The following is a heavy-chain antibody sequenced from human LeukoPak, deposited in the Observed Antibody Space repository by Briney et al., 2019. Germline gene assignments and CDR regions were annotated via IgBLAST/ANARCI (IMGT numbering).Heavy chain of an antibody. J-gene: IGHJ4*02. Sequence: SETLSLTCTVSGGSISSSSYYWGWIRQPPGKGLEWIGSIYYSGSTYYNPSLKSRVTISVDRSKNQFSLKLSSVTAADTAVYYCARAQALVTASGYYFDYWGQGTLVTVSS. CDR2: IYYSGST. CDR1: GGSISSSSYY. D-gene: IGHD2-21*02. V-gene: IGHV4-39*07. CDR3: ARAQALVTASGYYFDY.